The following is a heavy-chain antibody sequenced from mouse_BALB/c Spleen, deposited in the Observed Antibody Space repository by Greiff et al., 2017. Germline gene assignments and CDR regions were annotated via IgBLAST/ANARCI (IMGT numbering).Heavy chain of an antibody. Sequence: QVQLQQPGAELVKPGASVKLSCKASGYTFTSYYMYWVKQRPGQGLEWIGGINPSNGGTNFNEKFKSKATLTVDKSSSTAYMQLSSLTSEDSAVYYCAREVSYWYFDVWGAGTTVTVSS. J-gene: IGHJ1*01. CDR2: INPSNGGT. CDR3: AREVSYWYFDV. V-gene: IGHV1S81*02. CDR1: GYTFTSYY. D-gene: IGHD6-2*01.